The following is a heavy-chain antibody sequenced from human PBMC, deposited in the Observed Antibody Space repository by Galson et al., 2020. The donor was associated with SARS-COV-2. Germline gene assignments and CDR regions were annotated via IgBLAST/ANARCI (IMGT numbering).Heavy chain of an antibody. CDR3: AKDLAPRRRDEYSSIY. Sequence: GESLKISCAASGFTFSSYGMQWVRQAPGKGLEWVAVISYDGRHKDYADSVKGRFTISRDNSNNRLYLQMNSLRAEDTAVYYCAKDLAPRRRDEYSSIYWGQGTLLTVSS. CDR1: GFTFSSYG. V-gene: IGHV3-30*18. CDR2: ISYDGRHK. J-gene: IGHJ4*02. D-gene: IGHD5-12*01.